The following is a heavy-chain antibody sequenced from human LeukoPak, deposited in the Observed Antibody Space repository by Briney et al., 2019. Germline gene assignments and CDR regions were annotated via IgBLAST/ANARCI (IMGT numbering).Heavy chain of an antibody. J-gene: IGHJ6*03. CDR3: ARGEWIQLWSITGYYYYMDV. CDR1: GYTFTGYY. D-gene: IGHD5-18*01. CDR2: INPNSGGT. Sequence: GASVKVSCKASGYTFTGYYMHWVRQAPGQGLEWMGWINPNSGGTNYAQKFQGRVTMTRDTSISTAYMEPSRLRSDDTAVYYCARGEWIQLWSITGYYYYMDVWGKGTTVTISS. V-gene: IGHV1-2*02.